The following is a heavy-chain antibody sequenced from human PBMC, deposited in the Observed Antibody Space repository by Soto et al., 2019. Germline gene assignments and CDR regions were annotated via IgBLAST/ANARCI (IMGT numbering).Heavy chain of an antibody. V-gene: IGHV1-69*06. J-gene: IGHJ6*02. CDR1: GGTFSSYA. CDR2: IIPIFGTA. CDR3: ARDQGVREVKGSPRYYDGMYV. Sequence: QVQLVQSGAEVKKPGSSVKVSCKASGGTFSSYAISWVRQAPGQGLEWMGGIIPIFGTANYAQKFQGRVTITADKSTSKAYMELSSLRSDDTAVYYCARDQGVREVKGSPRYYDGMYVWGQGTTVTVCS. D-gene: IGHD3-10*01.